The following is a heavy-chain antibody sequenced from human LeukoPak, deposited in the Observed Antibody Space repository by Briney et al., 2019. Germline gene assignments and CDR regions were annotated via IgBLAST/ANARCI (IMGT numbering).Heavy chain of an antibody. D-gene: IGHD6-13*01. J-gene: IGHJ6*03. Sequence: GGSLRLSCAASGFTFSTYSMNWVRQAPGKGLEWISYISNSSNTIYYADSVKGRFTISRDNSKNTLYLQKNSLRAEDTAVYYCAKVRSGDSSSWYDYYYYYYMDVWGKGTTVTVSS. CDR3: AKVRSGDSSSWYDYYYYYYMDV. CDR1: GFTFSTYS. V-gene: IGHV3-48*01. CDR2: ISNSSNTI.